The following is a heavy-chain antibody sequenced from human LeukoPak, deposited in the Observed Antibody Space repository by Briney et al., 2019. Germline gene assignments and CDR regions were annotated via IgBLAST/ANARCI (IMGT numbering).Heavy chain of an antibody. CDR3: ARIGAATYAFDI. CDR2: IKSDGSST. CDR1: GFTFSSYW. D-gene: IGHD1-26*01. Sequence: GGSLRLSCAASGFTFSSYWMHWVRQAPGKGLVWVSRIKSDGSSTSYADSVKGRFTISRDNAKHTLYLQMNSLRAEDTAVYFCARIGAATYAFDIWGQGTMVTVSS. J-gene: IGHJ3*02. V-gene: IGHV3-74*01.